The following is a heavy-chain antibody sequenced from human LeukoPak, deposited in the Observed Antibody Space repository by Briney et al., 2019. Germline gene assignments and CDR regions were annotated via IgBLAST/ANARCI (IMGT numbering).Heavy chain of an antibody. CDR2: ISWNSGSI. D-gene: IGHD2-8*01. J-gene: IGHJ4*02. CDR1: GFTFYDYA. CDR3: AKGTTRWGVLMVPLEY. V-gene: IGHV3-9*01. Sequence: GRSLRLSCAASGFTFYDYAMHWVRQAPGKGLEWVSGISWNSGSIGYADSVKGRFTISRDNAKNSLYLQMNSLRAEDAALYYCAKGTTRWGVLMVPLEYWGQGTLVTVSS.